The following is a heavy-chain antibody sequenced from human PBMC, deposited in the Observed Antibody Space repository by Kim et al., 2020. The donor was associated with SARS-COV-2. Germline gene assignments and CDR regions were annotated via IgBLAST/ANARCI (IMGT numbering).Heavy chain of an antibody. Sequence: SGTIDYNPALRSRVTMSLDTSRNQCSLRLSSVTAADTALYYCARSYKLDIWGQGTMVSVSS. D-gene: IGHD3-10*01. J-gene: IGHJ3*02. CDR3: ARSYKLDI. V-gene: IGHV4-4*07. CDR2: SGTI.